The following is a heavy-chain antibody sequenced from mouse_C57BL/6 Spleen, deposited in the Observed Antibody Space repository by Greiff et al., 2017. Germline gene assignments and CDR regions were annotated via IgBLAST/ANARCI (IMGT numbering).Heavy chain of an antibody. D-gene: IGHD6-1*01. CDR1: GFSLTSYG. CDR3: ARNNLDGAMDY. V-gene: IGHV2-2*01. CDR2: IWSGGST. Sequence: VQGVESGPGLVQPSQSLSITCTVSGFSLTSYGVHWVRQSPGKGLEWLGVIWSGGSTDSNAAFISRLSISKDNSKSQVFFKMNSLQADDTAIYYCARNNLDGAMDYWGQGTSVTVSS. J-gene: IGHJ4*01.